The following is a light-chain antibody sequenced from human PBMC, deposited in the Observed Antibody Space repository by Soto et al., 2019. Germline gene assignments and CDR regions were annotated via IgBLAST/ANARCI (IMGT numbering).Light chain of an antibody. J-gene: IGKJ2*01. Sequence: DIVMTQSPLSLPVTPGEPASISCRSSQSLLHSNGNTYLDWYLQKPGESPQLLIYLGSNRASGVPDRFSGSGSGTDFTLKSSRVEAEDVGVYYCMQALQTPYTFGQGTKLEIK. CDR2: LGS. V-gene: IGKV2-28*01. CDR1: QSLLHSNGNTY. CDR3: MQALQTPYT.